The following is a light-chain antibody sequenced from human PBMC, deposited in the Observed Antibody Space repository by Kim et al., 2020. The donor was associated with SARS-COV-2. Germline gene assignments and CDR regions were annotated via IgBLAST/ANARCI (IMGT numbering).Light chain of an antibody. CDR2: GAS. J-gene: IGKJ2*01. CDR3: QQYNNWPYT. V-gene: IGKV3-15*01. CDR1: LSVSSN. Sequence: CVAPGETATLSCRASLSVSSNLAWYQQKPGQAPRLLIYGASTRATGIPAMFSGSGSGTEFTLTISSLQSEDFAVYYCQQYNNWPYTFGQGTKLEI.